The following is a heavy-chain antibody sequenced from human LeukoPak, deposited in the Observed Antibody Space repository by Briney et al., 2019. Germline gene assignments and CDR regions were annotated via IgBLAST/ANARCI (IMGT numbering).Heavy chain of an antibody. J-gene: IGHJ6*03. Sequence: EASVKVSCKASGYTFTGYYMHWVRQAPGQGLEWMGWINPNSGGTNYAQKFQGRVTMTRDTSNSTAYMELSRLRSDDTAVYYCARDPGYCSSTSCYAYYYYMDVWGKGTTVTVSS. CDR3: ARDPGYCSSTSCYAYYYYMDV. CDR1: GYTFTGYY. V-gene: IGHV1-2*02. CDR2: INPNSGGT. D-gene: IGHD2-2*03.